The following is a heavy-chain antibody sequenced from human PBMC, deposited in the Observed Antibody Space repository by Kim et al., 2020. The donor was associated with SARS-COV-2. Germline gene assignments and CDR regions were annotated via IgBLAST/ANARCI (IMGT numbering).Heavy chain of an antibody. V-gene: IGHV4-34*01. CDR2: INHSGST. Sequence: SETLSLTCAVYGGSLSGYYWSWIRQPPGKGLEWIGEINHSGSTNYNPSLKSRVTISVDTSKNQFSLKLSSVTAADTAVYYCARETGPHYTFYYYYYMDVWGKGTTVTVSS. CDR1: GGSLSGYY. D-gene: IGHD4-4*01. CDR3: ARETGPHYTFYYYYYMDV. J-gene: IGHJ6*03.